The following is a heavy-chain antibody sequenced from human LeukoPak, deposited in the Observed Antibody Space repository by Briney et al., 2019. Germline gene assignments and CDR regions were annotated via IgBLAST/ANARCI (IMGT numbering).Heavy chain of an antibody. V-gene: IGHV3-23*01. CDR2: ISGSGGST. Sequence: GGSLRLSCAASGFTFSSYAMSWVRQAPGKGLEWVSAISGSGGSTYYADSVKGRFTISRDNSKNTLYLQMNSLRAEDTAVYYCAKDGYDYVWGSYLQFDYWGQGTLVTVSS. CDR3: AKDGYDYVWGSYLQFDY. J-gene: IGHJ4*02. CDR1: GFTFSSYA. D-gene: IGHD3-16*02.